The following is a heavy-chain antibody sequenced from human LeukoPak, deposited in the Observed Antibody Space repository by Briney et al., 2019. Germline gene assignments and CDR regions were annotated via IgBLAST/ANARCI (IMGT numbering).Heavy chain of an antibody. Sequence: PSETLSLTCTVSGYSISSGYYWSLLQQPPGRGLEWIGNIYYTRSNNYNPSLKSRVTISVDTSKNQISLKLSSVTVTDTAVYYCARHWSGYTYAGKYYFYGMDVWGQGTTVTVSS. J-gene: IGHJ6*02. CDR1: GYSISSGYY. CDR2: IYYTRSN. D-gene: IGHD5-18*01. CDR3: ARHWSGYTYAGKYYFYGMDV. V-gene: IGHV4-38-2*02.